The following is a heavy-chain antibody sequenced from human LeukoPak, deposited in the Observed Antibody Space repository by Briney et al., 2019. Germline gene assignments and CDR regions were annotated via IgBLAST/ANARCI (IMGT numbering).Heavy chain of an antibody. V-gene: IGHV3-30*02. CDR3: AKKHSTGLDP. CDR2: IRYDGSDK. Sequence: PGGSLRLSCAASGFTFSSHDMDWVRQAPAKGLEWVTFIRYDGSDKYYADSVKGRFTISRDNSKNTLYLQMSSLRAEDTAVYYCAKKHSTGLDPWGQGTLVTVSS. D-gene: IGHD2/OR15-2a*01. J-gene: IGHJ5*02. CDR1: GFTFSSHD.